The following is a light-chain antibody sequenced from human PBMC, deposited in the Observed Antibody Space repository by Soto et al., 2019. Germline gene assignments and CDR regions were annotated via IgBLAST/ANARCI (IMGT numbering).Light chain of an antibody. Sequence: IVLTQSPGTLSLSPGERATLSCRASQTLLSPYFAWYQQKAGQTPSLLIYDTSRRATGIADRFSGSGSGTDFTLPISSLEPEDSATYYCQTFGHQLRAWTFGPGTKLEV. J-gene: IGKJ1*01. CDR1: QTLLSPY. V-gene: IGKV3-20*01. CDR2: DTS. CDR3: QTFGHQLRAWT.